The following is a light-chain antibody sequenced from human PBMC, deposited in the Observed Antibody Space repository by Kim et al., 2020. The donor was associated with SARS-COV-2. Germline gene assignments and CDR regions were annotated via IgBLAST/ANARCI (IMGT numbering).Light chain of an antibody. V-gene: IGLV3-19*01. J-gene: IGLJ2*01. CDR3: NSRDSSGNHMV. CDR2: GKN. CDR1: SLRSYY. Sequence: SSEQTQDPAVSVALGQTVRITCQGDSLRSYYASWYQQKPGQAPVLVIYGKNNRPSGIPDRFSGSSPGNTASLTITGAQAEDEADYYCNSRDSSGNHMVFG.